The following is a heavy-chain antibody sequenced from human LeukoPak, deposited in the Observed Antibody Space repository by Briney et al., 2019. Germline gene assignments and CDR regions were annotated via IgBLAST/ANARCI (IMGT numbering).Heavy chain of an antibody. V-gene: IGHV3-23*01. CDR3: AKSITMVRGVLLRDYQTIYYFDY. CDR2: ISGSGGST. Sequence: GGSLRLSCAASGFTFSSYAMSWVRQAPGKGLEWVSAISGSGGSTYYADSVKGRFTISRDNSKNTLYLQMNSLRAEDTAVYYCAKSITMVRGVLLRDYQTIYYFDYWGQGTLVTVSS. D-gene: IGHD3-10*01. J-gene: IGHJ4*02. CDR1: GFTFSSYA.